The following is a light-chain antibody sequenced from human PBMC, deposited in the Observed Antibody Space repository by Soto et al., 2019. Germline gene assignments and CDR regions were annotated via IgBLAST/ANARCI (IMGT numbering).Light chain of an antibody. CDR1: QTINDNF. CDR3: QQYGNSPAIS. V-gene: IGKV3-20*01. CDR2: GAS. J-gene: IGKJ3*01. Sequence: DIVLTQSPGTLSLSPGERATLSCRASQTINDNFLACYQQKPGQSPRLLISGASFRAPGIPDRFSGSGSETDFTLTISRLEPEEFAFSYCQQYGNSPAISFGPGTKVDIK.